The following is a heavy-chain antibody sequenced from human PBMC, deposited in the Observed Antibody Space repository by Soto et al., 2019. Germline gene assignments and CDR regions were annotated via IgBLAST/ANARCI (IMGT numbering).Heavy chain of an antibody. J-gene: IGHJ4*02. V-gene: IGHV3-74*01. D-gene: IGHD6-13*01. CDR3: ARRGPGTYFDD. Sequence: GGSLRLSCAASGFTFSSYWMHWVRQAPGKGLVWVSHINSDGSDTTYADSVKGRFTISRDNAKNMLYLQMNSLRAEDTAVYYCARRGPGTYFDDWGQGTRVTVAS. CDR1: GFTFSSYW. CDR2: INSDGSDT.